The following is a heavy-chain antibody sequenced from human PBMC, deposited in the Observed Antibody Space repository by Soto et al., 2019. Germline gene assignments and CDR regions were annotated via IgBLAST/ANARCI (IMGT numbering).Heavy chain of an antibody. Sequence: ASVKVSCKASGYTFTGYAMHWVRRAPGQRLEWMGWINAGNGNTKYSQKFQGRVTITRDTSASTAYMELSSLRSEDTAVYYCARDGVSSTDYTWNYGTYFDYWGPGALVTVSS. D-gene: IGHD1-1*01. J-gene: IGHJ4*02. V-gene: IGHV1-3*01. CDR3: ARDGVSSTDYTWNYGTYFDY. CDR2: INAGNGNT. CDR1: GYTFTGYA.